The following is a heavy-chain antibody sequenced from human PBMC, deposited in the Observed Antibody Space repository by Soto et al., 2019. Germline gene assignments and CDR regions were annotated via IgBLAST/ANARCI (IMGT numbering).Heavy chain of an antibody. CDR3: ARTPSVAGTPYFDY. V-gene: IGHV3-7*01. CDR1: GFTFSSYW. D-gene: IGHD6-19*01. CDR2: IKQDGSEK. Sequence: GGSLRLSCAASGFTFSSYWMSWVRQAPGKGLEWVANIKQDGSEKYYVDSVKGRFTISRDNSKNTLYLQMNSLRPEDTAIYYCARTPSVAGTPYFDYWGQGT. J-gene: IGHJ4*02.